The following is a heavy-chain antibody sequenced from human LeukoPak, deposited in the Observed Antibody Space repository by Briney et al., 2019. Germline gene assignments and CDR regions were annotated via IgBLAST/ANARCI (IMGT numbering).Heavy chain of an antibody. Sequence: GASVKVSCKASGYTFTGYYMHWVQQAPGQGLEGMGWINPNSGGTNYAQKFQGRVTMTRDTSISTAYMELSRLRSDDTAVYYCARETYYYDSSGYYFTYYYYYGMDVWGQGTTVTVSS. CDR3: ARETYYYDSSGYYFTYYYYYGMDV. CDR1: GYTFTGYY. CDR2: INPNSGGT. V-gene: IGHV1-2*02. D-gene: IGHD3-22*01. J-gene: IGHJ6*02.